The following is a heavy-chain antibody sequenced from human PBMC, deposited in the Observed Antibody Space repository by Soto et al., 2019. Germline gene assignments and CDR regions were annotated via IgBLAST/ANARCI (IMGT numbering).Heavy chain of an antibody. J-gene: IGHJ5*02. V-gene: IGHV1-3*01. CDR2: INAGNGNT. D-gene: IGHD3-3*01. Sequence: QVQLVQSGAEVKKPGASVKVSCKASGYTFTSYAMHWVRQAPGQRLEWMGWINAGNGNTKYSQKFQGRVTITRDTSASTAYMELSILRSEDTAVYYCARDRYYDFWSGYYPGPNNWFDPWGQGTLVTVSS. CDR3: ARDRYYDFWSGYYPGPNNWFDP. CDR1: GYTFTSYA.